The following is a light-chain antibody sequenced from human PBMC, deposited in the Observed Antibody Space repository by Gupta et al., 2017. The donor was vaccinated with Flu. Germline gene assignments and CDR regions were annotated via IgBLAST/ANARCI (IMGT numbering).Light chain of an antibody. Sequence: MSDIGAGYEGHWYQHVPGTAPKLLIYGNNNRPSGVPARFVGSKSGTSASLAITGLQAEDEADYYCQSYDSTLSVVFGGGTKLTVL. CDR2: GNN. CDR1: MSDIGAGYE. J-gene: IGLJ2*01. CDR3: QSYDSTLSVV. V-gene: IGLV1-40*01.